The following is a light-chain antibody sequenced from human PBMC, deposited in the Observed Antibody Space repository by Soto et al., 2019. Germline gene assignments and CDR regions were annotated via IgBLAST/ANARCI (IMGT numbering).Light chain of an antibody. CDR3: LQSYRTPLT. CDR2: GAS. J-gene: IGKJ4*01. CDR1: QSINSY. Sequence: DIQMTQSPSSLSASVGDRVTITCRASQSINSYLSWYQQKPGKAPNLLIFGASTLQSGVPSRFSGSGSGTDFTLTISSLQPEDFATYYCLQSYRTPLTFGGGTKVDIK. V-gene: IGKV1-39*01.